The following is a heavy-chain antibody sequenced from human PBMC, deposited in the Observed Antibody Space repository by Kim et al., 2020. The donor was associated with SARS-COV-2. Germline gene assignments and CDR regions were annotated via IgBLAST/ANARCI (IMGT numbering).Heavy chain of an antibody. V-gene: IGHV1-8*01. CDR2: MNPNSGNT. CDR3: ARALHTSAYDILTGYYNY. Sequence: ASVKVSCKASGYTFTSYDINWVRQATGQGLEWMGWMNPNSGNTGYAQKFQGRVTMTRNTSISTAYMELSSLRSEDTAVYYCARALHTSAYDILTGYYNYWGQGTLVTVSS. D-gene: IGHD3-9*01. J-gene: IGHJ4*02. CDR1: GYTFTSYD.